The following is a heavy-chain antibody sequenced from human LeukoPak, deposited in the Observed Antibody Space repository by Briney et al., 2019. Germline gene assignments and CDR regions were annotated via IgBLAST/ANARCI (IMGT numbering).Heavy chain of an antibody. Sequence: PSETLSLTCTVSGGSIGSYYWSWIRQPAGKGREWIGRIYTSGSTNYNPSLKSRVTMSVDTSKNQFSLKLSSVTAADTAVYYCARGGYYYDSSGYSAEDAFDIWGQGTMVTVSS. CDR2: IYTSGST. V-gene: IGHV4-4*07. CDR3: ARGGYYYDSSGYSAEDAFDI. J-gene: IGHJ3*02. D-gene: IGHD3-22*01. CDR1: GGSIGSYY.